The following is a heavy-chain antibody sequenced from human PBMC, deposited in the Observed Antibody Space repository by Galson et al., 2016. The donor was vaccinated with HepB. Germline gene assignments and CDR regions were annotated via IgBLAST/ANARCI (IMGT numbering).Heavy chain of an antibody. V-gene: IGHV1-18*04. J-gene: IGHJ4*02. D-gene: IGHD6-6*01. CDR1: GYTFTSYG. Sequence: SVKVSCKASGYTFTSYGISWVRQAPGQGLEWMGWIGVDNGYTTYAQNVQGRVTLTTDTSTGTVYMELRILRSDDTAVYYCARNSSSSIDYWGQGTLITASS. CDR2: IGVDNGYT. CDR3: ARNSSSSIDY.